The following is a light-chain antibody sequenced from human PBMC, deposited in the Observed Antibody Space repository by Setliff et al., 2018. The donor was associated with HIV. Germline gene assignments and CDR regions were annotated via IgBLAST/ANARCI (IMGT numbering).Light chain of an antibody. CDR2: DVS. J-gene: IGLJ1*01. Sequence: QSVLTQPASVSGSPGQSITISCTGTSSDVGGYNYVSWYRQHPGKAPKLMIYDVSNRPSGVSNRFSGSKSGNTASLTISGLQAEDEADYYCSSYTSSTTFPYVFGTGTKVTVL. CDR3: SSYTSSTTFPYV. V-gene: IGLV2-14*03. CDR1: SSDVGGYNY.